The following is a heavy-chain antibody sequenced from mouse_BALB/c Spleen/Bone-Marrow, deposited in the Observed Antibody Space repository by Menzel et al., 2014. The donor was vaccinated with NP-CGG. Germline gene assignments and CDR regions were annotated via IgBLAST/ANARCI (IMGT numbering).Heavy chain of an antibody. Sequence: VQLQQSGAELVKPGASVKLSCKPSGYTFTSYWMHWVKQRPGQGLEWIGEINPSNGRTNYNEKFKSKATLAVDKSSSTAYIQLSSLTSEDSAVYYCARWGFSYWYFDAWGAGTTVTVSS. CDR2: INPSNGRT. J-gene: IGHJ1*01. CDR3: ARWGFSYWYFDA. V-gene: IGHV1S81*02. CDR1: GYTFTSYW.